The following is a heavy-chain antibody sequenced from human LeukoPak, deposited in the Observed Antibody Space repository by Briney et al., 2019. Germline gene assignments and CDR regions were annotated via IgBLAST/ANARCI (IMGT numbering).Heavy chain of an antibody. J-gene: IGHJ3*02. CDR3: AREDSIAARPRYAXXI. CDR1: GYSISSGYY. CDR2: INHSGST. Sequence: SETLSLTCTVSGYSISSGYYWGWIRQPPGKGLEWIGEINHSGSTNYNPSLKSRVTISVDTSKNQFSLKLSSVTAADTAVYYCAREDSIAARPRYAXXIWGXXTMVTVSS. V-gene: IGHV4-38-2*02. D-gene: IGHD6-6*01.